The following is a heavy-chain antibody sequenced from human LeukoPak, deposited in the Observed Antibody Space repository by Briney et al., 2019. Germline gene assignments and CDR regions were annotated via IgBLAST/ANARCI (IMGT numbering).Heavy chain of an antibody. CDR3: ARDHEYYYGSGSYYPGGCDY. Sequence: ASVKVSCRASGYTFTSYYMHWVRQAPGQGLEWMGIINPSGGSTSYAQKFQGRVTMTRDTSTSTVYMELSSLRSEDTAVYYCARDHEYYYGSGSYYPGGCDYWGQGTLVTVSS. J-gene: IGHJ4*02. CDR1: GYTFTSYY. D-gene: IGHD3-10*01. CDR2: INPSGGST. V-gene: IGHV1-46*01.